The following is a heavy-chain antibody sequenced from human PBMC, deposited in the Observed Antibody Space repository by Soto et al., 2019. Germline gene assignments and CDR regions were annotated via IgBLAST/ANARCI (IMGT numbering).Heavy chain of an antibody. V-gene: IGHV3-30*18. CDR3: AKEYCSGGSCYDAFEF. D-gene: IGHD2-15*01. CDR1: RFTFSSYG. Sequence: PGGSLRLSCAASRFTFSSYGMHWVRQAPGQGLEWVAVISYDGSNKYYADSVKGRFTISRDNSKNTLYLQMNSLRAEDTAVYYCAKEYCSGGSCYDAFEFRGQGTTVTVSS. J-gene: IGHJ3*01. CDR2: ISYDGSNK.